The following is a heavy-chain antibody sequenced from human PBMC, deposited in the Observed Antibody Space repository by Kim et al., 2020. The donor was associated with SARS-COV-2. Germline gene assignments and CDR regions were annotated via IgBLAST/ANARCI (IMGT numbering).Heavy chain of an antibody. CDR3: AGQDPYYYYGMDV. Sequence: SVKVSCKASGGTFSSYAISWVRQAPGQGLEWMGGIIPIFGTANYAQKFQGRVTITADESTSTAYMELSSLRSEDTAVYYCAGQDPYYYYGMDVWGQGTTVTVSS. CDR1: GGTFSSYA. CDR2: IIPIFGTA. V-gene: IGHV1-69*13. J-gene: IGHJ6*02.